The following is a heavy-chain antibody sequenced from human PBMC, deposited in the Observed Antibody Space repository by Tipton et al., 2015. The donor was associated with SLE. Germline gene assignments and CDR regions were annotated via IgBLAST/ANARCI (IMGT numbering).Heavy chain of an antibody. Sequence: TLSLTCAVYGGSFSDYYWSWIRQTPGEGLEWIGEINHTGGTNYNPSLESRVTMSVDTSKNQFSLKLSSVTAADTAMYYCGRGRYDYIWGSYRSCFDYWGQGTLVTVSS. CDR2: INHTGGT. D-gene: IGHD3-16*02. V-gene: IGHV4-34*01. CDR3: GRGRYDYIWGSYRSCFDY. CDR1: GGSFSDYY. J-gene: IGHJ4*02.